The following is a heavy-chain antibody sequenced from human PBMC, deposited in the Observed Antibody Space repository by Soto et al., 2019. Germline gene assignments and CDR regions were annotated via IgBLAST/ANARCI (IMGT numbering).Heavy chain of an antibody. CDR2: ISSSSSYI. CDR3: ARDGCGGSCYRSYYYYGMDV. Sequence: GGSLRLSCAASGFTFSSYSMNWVRQAPGKGLEWVSSISSSSSYIYYADSVKGRFTISRDNAKNSLYLQMNSLRAEDTAVYYRARDGCGGSCYRSYYYYGMDVWGQGTTVTVSS. D-gene: IGHD2-15*01. V-gene: IGHV3-21*01. CDR1: GFTFSSYS. J-gene: IGHJ6*02.